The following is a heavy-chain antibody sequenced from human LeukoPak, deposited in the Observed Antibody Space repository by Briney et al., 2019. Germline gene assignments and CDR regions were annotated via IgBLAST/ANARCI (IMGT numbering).Heavy chain of an antibody. D-gene: IGHD2-2*02. CDR2: IYYSGST. J-gene: IGHJ6*03. CDR3: AREPAAIRYYYYYMDV. V-gene: IGHV4-39*02. CDR1: GGSISSSSYY. Sequence: PSETLSLTCTVSGGSISSSSYYWGWIRQPPGKGLEWIGSIYYSGSTYYNPSLKSRVTISVDTSKNQFSLKLSSVTAADTAVYYCAREPAAIRYYYYYMDVWGKGTTVTVSS.